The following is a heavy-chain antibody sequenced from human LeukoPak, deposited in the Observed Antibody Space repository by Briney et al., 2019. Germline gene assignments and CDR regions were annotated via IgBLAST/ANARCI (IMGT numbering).Heavy chain of an antibody. V-gene: IGHV4-34*01. CDR2: INHSGST. D-gene: IGHD5-24*01. CDR1: GGSFSGYY. J-gene: IGHJ4*02. CDR3: ARGKGRRWLQDQGSTFDY. Sequence: SETLSLTCAVYGGSFSGYYWSWIRQPPGKGLEWIGEINHSGSTNYNPSLKSRVTISVDTSKNQFSLKLSSVTAADTAVYCCARGKGRRWLQDQGSTFDYWGQGTLVTVSS.